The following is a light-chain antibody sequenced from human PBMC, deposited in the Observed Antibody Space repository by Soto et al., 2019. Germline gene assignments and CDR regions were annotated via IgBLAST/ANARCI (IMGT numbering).Light chain of an antibody. J-gene: IGLJ1*01. CDR3: CSFTTSSTLV. V-gene: IGLV2-14*01. CDR2: EVA. CDR1: SSDVGGYDY. Sequence: QSALTQPASVSGSPGQSITISCTGSSSDVGGYDYVSWYQHQPGKAPKLMIYEVASRPSGVSNRFSGSKSGNTASLTIAGLRAEDEADYFCCSFTTSSTLVFGTGTKLTVL.